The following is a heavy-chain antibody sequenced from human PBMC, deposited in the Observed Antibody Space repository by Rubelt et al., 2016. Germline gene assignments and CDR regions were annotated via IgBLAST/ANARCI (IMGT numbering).Heavy chain of an antibody. V-gene: IGHV4-39*01. CDR2: ISYSGPP. Sequence: QLQLQESGPGLVKPSETLSLTCTVSGVSISSSSYYWGWIRQPPGKGLEWIGTISYSGPPSYNPSLKSRVTLPVDTSKTQLSLKVRSVTAADTAVYYCASSGSYRYNGFDPWGQGTLVTVSS. D-gene: IGHD1-26*01. J-gene: IGHJ5*02. CDR3: ASSGSYRYNGFDP. CDR1: GVSISSSSYY.